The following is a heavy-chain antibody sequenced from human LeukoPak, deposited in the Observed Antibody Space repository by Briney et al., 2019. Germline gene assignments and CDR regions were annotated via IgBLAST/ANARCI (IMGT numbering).Heavy chain of an antibody. CDR3: AREGYSYGYDLPGDY. D-gene: IGHD5-18*01. CDR1: GYTFTSYY. CDR2: INPSGGST. Sequence: ASVKVSCKSSGYTFTSYYMRWVRQAPGQGLEWMGIINPSGGSTSYAQKFQGRVTMTRDTSTSTVYMELSSLRSEDTAVYYCAREGYSYGYDLPGDYWGQGTLVTVSS. J-gene: IGHJ4*02. V-gene: IGHV1-46*01.